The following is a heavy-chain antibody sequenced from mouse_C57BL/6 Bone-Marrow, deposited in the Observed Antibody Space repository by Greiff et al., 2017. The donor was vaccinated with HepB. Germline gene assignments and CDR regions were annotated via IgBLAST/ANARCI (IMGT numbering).Heavy chain of an antibody. J-gene: IGHJ3*01. CDR2: INPSSGYT. CDR3: ALYYSNLFAY. V-gene: IGHV1-7*01. CDR1: GYTFTSYW. D-gene: IGHD2-5*01. Sequence: VQVVESGAELAKPGASVKLSCKASGYTFTSYWMHWVKQRPGQGLEWIGYINPSSGYTKYNQKFKDKATLTADKSSSTAYMQLSSLTYEDSAVYYCALYYSNLFAYWGQGTLVTVSA.